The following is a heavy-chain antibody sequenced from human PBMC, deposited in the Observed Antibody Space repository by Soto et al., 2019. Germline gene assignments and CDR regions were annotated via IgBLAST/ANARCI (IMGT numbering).Heavy chain of an antibody. CDR2: IGYDGSNK. Sequence: PGVSLRRSCAASAFTFSSYDIHWIRHAPGKRLEWVAVIGYDGSNKYYADSVKGRFTISRDNSKNTLYLQMNSLRAEHTAVYYCARASGSPSGFDYWGQGT. D-gene: IGHD1-26*01. J-gene: IGHJ4*02. V-gene: IGHV3-33*01. CDR1: AFTFSSYD. CDR3: ARASGSPSGFDY.